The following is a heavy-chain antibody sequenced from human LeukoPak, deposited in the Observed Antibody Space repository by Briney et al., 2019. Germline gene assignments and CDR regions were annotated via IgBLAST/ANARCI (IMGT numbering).Heavy chain of an antibody. CDR2: IHSSGNT. CDR1: GGSFSGYY. D-gene: IGHD5-18*01. J-gene: IGHJ4*02. V-gene: IGHV4-59*10. CDR3: ARVIQQSNWKSGFDY. Sequence: SETLSLTCAVYGGSFSGYYWSWIRQPAGKTLEWIGRIHSSGNTHYNPSLKSRVTVSVDTSKNQFSLKLSSVTAADTAVYYCARVIQQSNWKSGFDYWGQGTLVTVSS.